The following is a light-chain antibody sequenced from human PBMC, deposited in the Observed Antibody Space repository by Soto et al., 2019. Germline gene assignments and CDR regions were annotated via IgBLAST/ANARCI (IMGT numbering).Light chain of an antibody. J-gene: IGKJ4*01. CDR2: DAS. CDR3: QQGSNWRT. V-gene: IGKV3-11*01. CDR1: QSVSRY. Sequence: EIVLTQSPATLSLSPGERATLSCRASQSVSRYLAWYQQKPGQAPRLLIYDASNRATGIPARFSGSGSETDFTLTISGLEPEDFAVYYCQQGSNWRTFGGGTKVEIK.